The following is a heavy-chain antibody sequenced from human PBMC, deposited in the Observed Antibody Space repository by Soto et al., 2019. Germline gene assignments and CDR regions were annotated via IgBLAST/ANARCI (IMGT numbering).Heavy chain of an antibody. V-gene: IGHV4-39*01. J-gene: IGHJ6*02. D-gene: IGHD6-13*01. CDR2: IYYSGST. CDR1: GSSISSSSYY. CDR3: ATQQLAYYYYGMDV. Sequence: SETLSLTCTVSGSSISSSSYYWGRIGQPPGKGLEWIGSIYYSGSTYYNPSLKSRVTISVDTSKNQFSLKLSSVTAADTAVYYCATQQLAYYYYGMDVWGQGTTVT.